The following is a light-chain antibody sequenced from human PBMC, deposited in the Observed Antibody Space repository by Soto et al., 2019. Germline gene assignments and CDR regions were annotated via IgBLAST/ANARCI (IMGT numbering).Light chain of an antibody. CDR1: QGISCR. J-gene: IGKJ4*01. V-gene: IGKV1D-12*01. CDR2: TAS. CDR3: QQANTFPLT. Sequence: DIRMTQSPSSVSASVGDRVTITCRASQGISCRVAWYQQKPGKAPHLLIYTASSLQSGVPSRFSGTESGTDFTLTISSLQPEDFATYYCQQANTFPLTFGGGTKVEIK.